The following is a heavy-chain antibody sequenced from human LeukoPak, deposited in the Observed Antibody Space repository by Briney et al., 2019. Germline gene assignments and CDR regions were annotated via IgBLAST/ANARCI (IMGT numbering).Heavy chain of an antibody. V-gene: IGHV4-4*07. CDR3: ARAPDFWSGYTFDY. Sequence: SETLSLTCTVSGGSISSYYWSWIRQPAGKGLEWIGRIYTSGSTNYNPSLKSRVTMSVNTSKNQFSLKLSSVTAADTAVYYCARAPDFWSGYTFDYWGQGTLVTVSS. CDR1: GGSISSYY. D-gene: IGHD3-3*01. J-gene: IGHJ4*02. CDR2: IYTSGST.